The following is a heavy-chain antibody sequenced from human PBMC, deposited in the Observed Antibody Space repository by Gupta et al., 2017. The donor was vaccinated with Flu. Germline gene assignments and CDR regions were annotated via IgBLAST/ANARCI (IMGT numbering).Heavy chain of an antibody. J-gene: IGHJ6*03. CDR2: ITSSGGTV. CDR3: ARDRRDLDKGYYYYYMDV. V-gene: IGHV3-11*01. Sequence: QPQLVQSGGHLVRPGGSVRLSCVASAFTFRDHFMTWIRQAPGKGLEWLAYITSSGGTVFYADSVKGRFTVSRDNGKNSLYLEMGSLRADDTATYYCARDRRDLDKGYYYYYMDVWGKGATVTVSS. D-gene: IGHD3-9*01. CDR1: AFTFRDHF.